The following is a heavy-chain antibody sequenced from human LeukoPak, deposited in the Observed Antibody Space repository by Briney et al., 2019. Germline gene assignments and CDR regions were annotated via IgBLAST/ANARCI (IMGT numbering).Heavy chain of an antibody. Sequence: GGSLRLSCAASGFTFSNAWMSWVRPAPGKGREWVGRIKSKTDGGTTDYAAPVKGRFTISRDDSKNTLYLQMNSLKTEDTAVYYCTTAGTATILAYYYYYYMDVWGKGTTVTVSS. CDR1: GFTFSNAW. V-gene: IGHV3-15*01. D-gene: IGHD1-26*01. CDR2: IKSKTDGGTT. J-gene: IGHJ6*03. CDR3: TTAGTATILAYYYYYYMDV.